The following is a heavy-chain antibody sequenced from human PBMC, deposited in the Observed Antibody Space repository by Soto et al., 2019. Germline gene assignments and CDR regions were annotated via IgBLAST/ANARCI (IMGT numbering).Heavy chain of an antibody. CDR2: IGTAGDT. CDR3: ARSPPGGYHYYYDMDV. J-gene: IGHJ6*02. V-gene: IGHV3-13*04. Sequence: EVQLVESGGGLVQPGGSLRLSCAASGFTFSSYDMQWVRQATGKGLEWVSAIGTAGDTYYPGSVKGRFTISRENAKNSLYLQMNSLRAGDTAVYYCARSPPGGYHYYYDMDVWGQGTTVTVSS. D-gene: IGHD3-22*01. CDR1: GFTFSSYD.